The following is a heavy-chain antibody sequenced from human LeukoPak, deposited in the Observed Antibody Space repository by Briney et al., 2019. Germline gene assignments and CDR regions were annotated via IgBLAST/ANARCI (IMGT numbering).Heavy chain of an antibody. Sequence: PGGSLRPSCAASGFTFSSYSMNWVRQAPGKGLEWVSSISSSSSYIYYADSVKGRFTISRDNAKNSLYLQMNSLRAEDTAVYYCARDAYCSSTSCDDYWGQGTLVTVSS. CDR2: ISSSSSYI. D-gene: IGHD2-2*01. CDR1: GFTFSSYS. CDR3: ARDAYCSSTSCDDY. V-gene: IGHV3-21*01. J-gene: IGHJ4*02.